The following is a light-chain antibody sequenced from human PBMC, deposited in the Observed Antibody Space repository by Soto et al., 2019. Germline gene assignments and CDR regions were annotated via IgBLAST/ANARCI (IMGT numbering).Light chain of an antibody. J-gene: IGKJ5*01. CDR3: QQSYTTPRT. CDR1: QSISVY. Sequence: DMTQSPASLSASVGDRVTIAXRASQSISVYFNWYQQHRGXAPNXXXDAXSSLQTGGPSSLSGSGSGTAFTPTISSLQPAYCAIYYCQQSYTTPRTFGQGTQVEIK. V-gene: IGKV1-39*01. CDR2: AXS.